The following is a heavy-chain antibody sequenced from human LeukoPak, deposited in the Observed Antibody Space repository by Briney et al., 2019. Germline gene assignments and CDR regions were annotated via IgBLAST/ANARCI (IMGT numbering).Heavy chain of an antibody. V-gene: IGHV3-15*01. Sequence: PGGSLRLSCAASGFTFSNAWMSWVRQAPGKGREWVGRIKSKTDGGTTDYAAPVKGRFTISRDDSKNTLYLQMNSLKTEDTAVYYCTTDPMYSPSLYWGQGTLVTVSS. J-gene: IGHJ4*02. CDR2: IKSKTDGGTT. D-gene: IGHD6-13*01. CDR3: TTDPMYSPSLY. CDR1: GFTFSNAW.